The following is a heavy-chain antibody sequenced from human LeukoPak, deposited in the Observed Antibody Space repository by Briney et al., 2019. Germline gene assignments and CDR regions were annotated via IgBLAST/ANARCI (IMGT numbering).Heavy chain of an antibody. CDR2: MNPNSGNT. Sequence: GASVKVSCKASGYTFTGYYMHWVRQATGQGLEWMGWMNPNSGNTGYAQKFQGRVTMTRNTSISTAYMELSSLRSEDTAVYYCARVLRKYCSGGSCYGPLRYWGQGTLVTVSS. J-gene: IGHJ4*02. CDR1: GYTFTGYY. CDR3: ARVLRKYCSGGSCYGPLRY. V-gene: IGHV1-8*02. D-gene: IGHD2-15*01.